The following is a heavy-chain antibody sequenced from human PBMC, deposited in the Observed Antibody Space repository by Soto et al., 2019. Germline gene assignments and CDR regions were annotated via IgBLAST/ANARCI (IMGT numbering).Heavy chain of an antibody. CDR1: GFTFSNFA. CDR3: AKDTSSSPYYMDV. CDR2: ITGSTGTT. Sequence: HPGGSLRLSCAASGFTFSNFAMSWVRHAPGKGLEWVSEITGSTGTTYYADSVRGRFIISRDNSQNTLHLQMNSLRPEDTAVYYSAKDTSSSPYYMDVWGKGTTVTVS. D-gene: IGHD2-2*01. V-gene: IGHV3-23*01. J-gene: IGHJ6*03.